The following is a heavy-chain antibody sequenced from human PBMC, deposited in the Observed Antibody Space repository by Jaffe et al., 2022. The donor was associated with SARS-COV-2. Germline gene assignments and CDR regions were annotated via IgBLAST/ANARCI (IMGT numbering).Heavy chain of an antibody. CDR1: GFTFSNYG. J-gene: IGHJ4*02. Sequence: EVQLVESGGDLVQPGGSLRLSCAASGFTFSNYGMNWVRQAPGKGLEWVSTFIRGGDYTYYADSVKGRFTISRDDSKSTLFLQMNSLRADDTAVYYCAKAFSYGSESYYLAFDKWGQGTLVTVSS. V-gene: IGHV3-23*04. CDR2: FIRGGDYT. CDR3: AKAFSYGSESYYLAFDK. D-gene: IGHD3-10*01.